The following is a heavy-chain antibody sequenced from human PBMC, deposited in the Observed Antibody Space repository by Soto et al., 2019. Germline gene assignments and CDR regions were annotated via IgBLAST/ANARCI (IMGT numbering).Heavy chain of an antibody. V-gene: IGHV5-51*01. CDR3: ASASYSIVVNRYYYYYGLDG. J-gene: IGHJ6*02. CDR1: GYSFTSYW. CDR2: IYPGDSDT. Sequence: PGESLKISCKGSGYSFTSYWIGWVRQMPGKGLEWMGIIYPGDSDTRYSPSFQGQVTISADKSISTAYLQWSSLKASDTAMYYCASASYSIVVNRYYYYYGLDGWGQGTTVTVAS. D-gene: IGHD6-13*01.